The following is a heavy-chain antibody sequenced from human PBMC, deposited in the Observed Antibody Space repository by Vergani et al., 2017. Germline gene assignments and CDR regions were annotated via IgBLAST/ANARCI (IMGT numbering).Heavy chain of an antibody. D-gene: IGHD3-10*01. V-gene: IGHV7-4-1*02. Sequence: QVQLVQSGSELKKPGASVKVSCKASGYTFTSYAMNWVRQAPGQGLEWMGWINTNTGNPTYAQGFTGRFVFSLDTSVSTAYLQISSLKAEDTAVYYCARDLYXIGSITMVRGVPGYWGQGTLVTVSS. J-gene: IGHJ4*02. CDR1: GYTFTSYA. CDR3: ARDLYXIGSITMVRGVPGY. CDR2: INTNTGNP.